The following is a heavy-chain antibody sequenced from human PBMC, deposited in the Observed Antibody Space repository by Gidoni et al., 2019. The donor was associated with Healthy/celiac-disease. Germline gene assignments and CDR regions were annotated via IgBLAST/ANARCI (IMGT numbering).Heavy chain of an antibody. CDR3: AREPHSSSWYGFGYYFDY. CDR2: IYYSGST. J-gene: IGHJ4*02. CDR1: GGSVSSGSYY. V-gene: IGHV4-61*01. D-gene: IGHD6-13*01. Sequence: QVQLQESGPGLVKPSETLSLTCTVSGGSVSSGSYYWSWIRQPPGKGLEWIGYIYYSGSTNYNPSLKSRVTISVDTSKNQFSLKLSSVTAADTAVYYCAREPHSSSWYGFGYYFDYWGQGTLVTVSS.